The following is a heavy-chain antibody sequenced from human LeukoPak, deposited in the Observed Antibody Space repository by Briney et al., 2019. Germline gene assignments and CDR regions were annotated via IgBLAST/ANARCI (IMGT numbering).Heavy chain of an antibody. CDR2: ISAYNGNT. CDR1: GYTFTSYG. Sequence: GASVKVSCKASGYTFTSYGISWVRQAPGQGLEWMGWISAYNGNTNYAQKLQGRVTMTTDTSTSTAYMELRSLRSDDTAVYYCARSYNWNYDHYYGMDVWGQGTTVTVSS. D-gene: IGHD1-20*01. J-gene: IGHJ6*02. CDR3: ARSYNWNYDHYYGMDV. V-gene: IGHV1-18*01.